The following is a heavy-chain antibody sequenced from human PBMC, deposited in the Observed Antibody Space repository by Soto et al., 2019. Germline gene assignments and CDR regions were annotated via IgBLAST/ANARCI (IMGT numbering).Heavy chain of an antibody. D-gene: IGHD1-20*01. CDR1: GGSISNGDDF. Sequence: QVQLQESGPGLVKPSQTLSLTCTVSGGSISNGDDFWTWIRQPPGKGLEWIGYIYYSGSTYYNPCLKSRLTMSVDTSKNQFSLKLSSVTAADTAVYYCARDRAKWKDYYYYGMDVWGQGTTVTVSS. CDR3: ARDRAKWKDYYYYGMDV. J-gene: IGHJ6*02. CDR2: IYYSGST. V-gene: IGHV4-30-4*01.